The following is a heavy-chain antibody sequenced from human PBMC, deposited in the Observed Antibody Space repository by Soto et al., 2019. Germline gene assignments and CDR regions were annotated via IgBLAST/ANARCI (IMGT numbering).Heavy chain of an antibody. CDR2: ISSSSSYI. V-gene: IGHV3-21*01. J-gene: IGHJ4*02. CDR3: AREGYNWNYKGDY. Sequence: EVQLVESGGGLVKPGGSLRLSCAASGFTFSSYSMNWVRQAPGKGLEWVSSISSSSSYIYYADSVKGRFTISRDNAKNSLYLQMNSLSAEDTAVYDCAREGYNWNYKGDYWGQGTLVTVAS. CDR1: GFTFSSYS. D-gene: IGHD1-7*01.